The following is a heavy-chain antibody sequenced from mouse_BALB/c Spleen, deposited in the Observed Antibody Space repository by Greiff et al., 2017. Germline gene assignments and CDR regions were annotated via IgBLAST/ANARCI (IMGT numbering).Heavy chain of an antibody. Sequence: EVKLMESGPGLVKPSQSLSLTCSVTGYSITSGYYWNWIRQFPGNKLEWMGYISYDGSNNYNPSLKNRISITRDTSKNQFFLKLNSVTTEDTATYYCARYGNYPYWGQGTLVTVSA. D-gene: IGHD2-1*01. CDR1: GYSITSGYY. CDR2: ISYDGSN. CDR3: ARYGNYPY. V-gene: IGHV3-6*02. J-gene: IGHJ3*01.